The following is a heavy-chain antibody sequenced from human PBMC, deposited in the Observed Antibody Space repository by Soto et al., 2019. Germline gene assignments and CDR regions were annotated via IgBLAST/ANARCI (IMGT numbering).Heavy chain of an antibody. D-gene: IGHD3-22*01. CDR1: GFTLTEVP. V-gene: IGHV1-24*01. CDR3: ARAGSSGYYPPYNWFDP. CDR2: FDPDGGET. J-gene: IGHJ5*02. Sequence: GASVKVSCKLSGFTLTEVPMHWVRQAPGKGLEWMGSFDPDGGETFSAQILQGRITLTADTNINTAYMELSSLTSEDTAVYYCARAGSSGYYPPYNWFDPWGQGTLVTVSS.